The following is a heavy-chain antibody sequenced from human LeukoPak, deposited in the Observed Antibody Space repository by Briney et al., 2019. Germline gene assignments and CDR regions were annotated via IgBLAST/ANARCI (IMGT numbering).Heavy chain of an antibody. CDR1: GGSISSYY. CDR3: ARDPQLAMDAFDI. V-gene: IGHV4-59*12. Sequence: KPSETLSLTCTVSGGSISSYYWSWIRQPPGKGLEWIAYIYYSGSTNYNPSLKSRVTISVDTSKNQFSLKLSSVTAADTAVYYCARDPQLAMDAFDIWGQGAMVTVSS. J-gene: IGHJ3*02. CDR2: IYYSGST. D-gene: IGHD6-13*01.